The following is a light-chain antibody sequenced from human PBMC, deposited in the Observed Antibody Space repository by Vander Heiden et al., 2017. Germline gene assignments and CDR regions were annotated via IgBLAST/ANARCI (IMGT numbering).Light chain of an antibody. CDR3: QKCYSTLWR. V-gene: IGKV1-39*01. Sequence: DLQMTQSPSSLSASVGDRVTITCRASQSISSYLTWYQQKPGKAPKLLIYATSSLQSGVPSRFSGSGSGTDFTLTISSLQPEDFATYYCQKCYSTLWRFGQGTKVEIK. J-gene: IGKJ1*01. CDR2: ATS. CDR1: QSISSY.